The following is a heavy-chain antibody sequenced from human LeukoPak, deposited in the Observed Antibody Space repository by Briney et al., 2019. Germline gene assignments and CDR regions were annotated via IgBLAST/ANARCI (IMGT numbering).Heavy chain of an antibody. D-gene: IGHD3-22*01. J-gene: IGHJ6*02. V-gene: IGHV3-7*01. Sequence: PGGSLRLSCAASGFTFDDYTMHWVRQAPGDGLGWEANIKQDGSDKYYVDSVKGRFTISRDNAKNSLYLQMNSLRGEDTAVYYCARRGDSSGSPHYGMDVWGQGTTVSVSS. CDR1: GFTFDDYT. CDR2: IKQDGSDK. CDR3: ARRGDSSGSPHYGMDV.